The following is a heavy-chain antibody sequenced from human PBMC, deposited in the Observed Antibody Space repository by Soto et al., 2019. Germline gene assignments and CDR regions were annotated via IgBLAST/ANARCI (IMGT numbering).Heavy chain of an antibody. V-gene: IGHV1-46*01. CDR1: GYTFTNYY. D-gene: IGHD3-16*01. J-gene: IGHJ4*02. CDR2: INPSGGST. CDR3: AKTYGFLGGYYFDY. Sequence: QVQLVQSGAEVKKPGASVKVSCEASGYTFTNYYIHWVRKAPVQGLEWMAVINPSGGSTRYAQKFQGRVTMTRDTSTSTVYMELSSLGSEATAVYYCAKTYGFLGGYYFDYWGQGTLVTVSS.